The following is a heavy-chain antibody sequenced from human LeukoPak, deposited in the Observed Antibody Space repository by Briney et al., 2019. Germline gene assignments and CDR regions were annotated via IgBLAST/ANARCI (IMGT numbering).Heavy chain of an antibody. J-gene: IGHJ6*04. CDR2: ISGSGGST. D-gene: IGHD1-1*01. V-gene: IGHV3-23*01. Sequence: GGSLRLSCAASGFTFSSFAMRWVRPAPGKGLEWVSAISGSGGSTYYADSVKGRFTISRDNSKNTLYLQMNSLRAEDTAVYYCAKDGTDYYYYGMDVWGKGTTVTVSS. CDR1: GFTFSSFA. CDR3: AKDGTDYYYYGMDV.